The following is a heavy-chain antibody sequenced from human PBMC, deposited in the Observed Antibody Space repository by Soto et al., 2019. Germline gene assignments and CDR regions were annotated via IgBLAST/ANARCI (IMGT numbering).Heavy chain of an antibody. CDR2: YGGSGGST. CDR1: GFSFSTYG. CDR3: VKFRGRAYHYYYMDG. Sequence: DVQLLESGGGLAQRGGSLRLSCAASGFSFSTYGMTWVRQARGKGLEWVSYGGSGGSTYYADSVKGRFTISRDNSKNTLYLQMNSLRAEDTAVYYCVKFRGRAYHYYYMDGWGNGTTVTVSS. D-gene: IGHD3-16*01. J-gene: IGHJ6*03. V-gene: IGHV3-23*01.